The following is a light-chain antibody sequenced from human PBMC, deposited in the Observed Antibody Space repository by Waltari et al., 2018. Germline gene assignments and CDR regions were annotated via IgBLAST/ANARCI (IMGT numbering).Light chain of an antibody. Sequence: EIVLTQSPATLSVSPGARATLSCRASQSVSSNLAWYQQKPGQAPRLLIYGASTRATGIPARVSGSGSGTEFTLTISSLQSEDFAVYYCQQYNNWPFTFGPGTKVDIK. CDR2: GAS. J-gene: IGKJ3*01. CDR3: QQYNNWPFT. CDR1: QSVSSN. V-gene: IGKV3-15*01.